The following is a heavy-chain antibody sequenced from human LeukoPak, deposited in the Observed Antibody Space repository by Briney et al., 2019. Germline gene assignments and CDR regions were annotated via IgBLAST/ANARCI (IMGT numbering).Heavy chain of an antibody. V-gene: IGHV1-2*06. CDR3: ARVGYYESSGYYEY. Sequence: ASVKVSCKASGYTLTDYYMHWARQAPGQGLEWMGRINPNSGGTNYAQKFQGRVTMTRDTSISTVYMELSRLRSDDTAVYYCARVGYYESSGYYEYWGQGTLVTVSS. CDR1: GYTLTDYY. D-gene: IGHD3-22*01. CDR2: INPNSGGT. J-gene: IGHJ4*02.